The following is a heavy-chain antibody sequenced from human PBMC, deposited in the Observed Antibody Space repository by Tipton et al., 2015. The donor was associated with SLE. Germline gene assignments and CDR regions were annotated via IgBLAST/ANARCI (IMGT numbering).Heavy chain of an antibody. Sequence: LRLSCAASGFTFSDYYMSWIRQAPGKGLEWIGSIYYSGSTYYNPSLKSRVTISVDTSKNQFSLKLSSVTAADTAVYYCARSVTFDYWGQGTLVTVSS. CDR3: ARSVTFDY. CDR1: GFTFSDYY. CDR2: IYYSGST. J-gene: IGHJ4*02. V-gene: IGHV4-38-2*01.